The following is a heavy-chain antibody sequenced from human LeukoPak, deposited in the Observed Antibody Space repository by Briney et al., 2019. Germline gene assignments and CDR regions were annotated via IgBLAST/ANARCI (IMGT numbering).Heavy chain of an antibody. CDR3: ARHRRARQWLYNWVDP. D-gene: IGHD3-22*01. V-gene: IGHV4-39*01. CDR2: FYYSGNT. J-gene: IGHJ5*02. Sequence: SDTLSLPCTVWVVSISSSNSYWGWVHQPPGKGVAWIGRFYYSGNTYYNASLKSQVSISIDTSKNQFSLRLTSVTAADTAVYYCARHRRARQWLYNWVDPWGQGTLVTVSS. CDR1: VVSISSSNSY.